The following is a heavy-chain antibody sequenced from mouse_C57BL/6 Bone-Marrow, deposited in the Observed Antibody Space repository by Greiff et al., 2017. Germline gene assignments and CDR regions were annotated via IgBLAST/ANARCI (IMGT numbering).Heavy chain of an antibody. Sequence: EVKLMESGGGLVQPKGSLKLSCAASGFSFNTYAMNWVRQAPGKGVEWVARIRSKSNNDATYYADSVKDRFTISRDYSESMLYLQMNNLKTEDTAMYYCVRQNYGSSFDYWGQGTTLTVSS. J-gene: IGHJ2*01. CDR1: GFSFNTYA. CDR2: IRSKSNNDAT. D-gene: IGHD1-1*01. V-gene: IGHV10-1*01. CDR3: VRQNYGSSFDY.